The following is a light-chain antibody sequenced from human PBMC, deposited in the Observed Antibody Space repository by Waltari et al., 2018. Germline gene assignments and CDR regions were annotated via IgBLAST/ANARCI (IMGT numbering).Light chain of an antibody. V-gene: IGKV3-20*01. Sequence: DIELTQSPGSLSLSLGDRATLSCRASRSVTGNYLAWYQQKPGQAPRLLIYGASNRAAGVPDRFSGSGSRTDFTLIISRLEPEDFAVYYCQHYDNSPLTFGQGTKVEIK. CDR2: GAS. CDR3: QHYDNSPLT. CDR1: RSVTGNY. J-gene: IGKJ1*01.